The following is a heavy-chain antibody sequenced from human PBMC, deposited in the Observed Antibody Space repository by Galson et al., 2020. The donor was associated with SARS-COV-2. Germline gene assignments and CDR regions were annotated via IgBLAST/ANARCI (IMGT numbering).Heavy chain of an antibody. D-gene: IGHD3-22*01. V-gene: IGHV3-21*01. CDR2: ISNSRNYI. Sequence: GESLKISCAASGFTFSNYGMNWVRQAPGKGLEWVSFISNSRNYIYYADSVKGRFTISRDNAKNSLYLQMSSLRAEDTAVYYCATLNSGIYSVDYWGQGTLVSVSS. CDR1: GFTFSNYG. CDR3: ATLNSGIYSVDY. J-gene: IGHJ4*02.